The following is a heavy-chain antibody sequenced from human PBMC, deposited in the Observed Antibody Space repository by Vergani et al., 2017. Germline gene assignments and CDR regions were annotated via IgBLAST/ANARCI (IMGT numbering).Heavy chain of an antibody. D-gene: IGHD3-22*01. CDR2: IYYSGST. Sequence: QVQLQESGPGLVKPSETLSLTCAVSGYSISSGYYWGWIRQPPGKGLEWIGYIYYSGSTYYNPSLKSLVTISVDTSKNQFSLKLSSVTAADTAVYYCARGLRTYYDSSGYFDYWGQGTLVTVSS. J-gene: IGHJ4*02. CDR3: ARGLRTYYDSSGYFDY. V-gene: IGHV4-31*01. CDR1: GYSISSGYY.